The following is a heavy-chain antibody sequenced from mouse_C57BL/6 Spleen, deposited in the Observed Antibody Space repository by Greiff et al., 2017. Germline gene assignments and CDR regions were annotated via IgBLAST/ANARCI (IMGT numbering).Heavy chain of an antibody. CDR1: GYTFTDYN. V-gene: IGHV1-22*01. D-gene: IGHD1-1*01. CDR2: INPNNGGT. J-gene: IGHJ3*01. Sequence: VQLQQSGPELVKPGASVKMSCKASGYTFTDYNMHWVKQSHGKSLEWIGYINPNNGGTSYNQKFKGKATLTVNKSSSTAYMELRSLTSEDSAVYYCARSDGSRGGRFAYWGQGTLVTVSA. CDR3: ARSDGSRGGRFAY.